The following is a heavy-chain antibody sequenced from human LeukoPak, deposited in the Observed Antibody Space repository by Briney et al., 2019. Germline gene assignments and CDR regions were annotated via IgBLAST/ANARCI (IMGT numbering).Heavy chain of an antibody. CDR2: IVVGSGNT. V-gene: IGHV1-58*02. J-gene: IGHJ4*02. Sequence: GASVKVSCKASGFTFTSSAMQWVRQARGQRLEWIGWIVVGSGNTNYAQRFQERVTITRDMSTSTAYMELSSLRSEDTAVYYCARGVAARLFFYFDYWGQGTLVTVSS. CDR1: GFTFTSSA. D-gene: IGHD6-6*01. CDR3: ARGVAARLFFYFDY.